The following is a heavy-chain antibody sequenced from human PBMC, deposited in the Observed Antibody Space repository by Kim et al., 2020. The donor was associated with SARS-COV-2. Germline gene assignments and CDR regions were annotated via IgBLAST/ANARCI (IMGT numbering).Heavy chain of an antibody. V-gene: IGHV3-33*01. J-gene: IGHJ3*02. Sequence: GGSLRLSCEASGFSLSIYGMHWVRQAPGKGLEWVGIIFYDGNTKYYGGSVKGRFTISRDKSKNTVYLEMSSLRDEDTARYYCAREEEGDSPDIWGQGTMV. CDR1: GFSLSIYG. D-gene: IGHD3-16*01. CDR3: AREEEGDSPDI. CDR2: IFYDGNTK.